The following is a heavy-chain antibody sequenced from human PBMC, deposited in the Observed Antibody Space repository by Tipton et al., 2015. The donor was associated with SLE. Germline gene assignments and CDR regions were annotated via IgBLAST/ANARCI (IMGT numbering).Heavy chain of an antibody. CDR3: ARHKDFLEWLSSANWFDP. CDR1: GGSISSSSYY. D-gene: IGHD3-3*01. J-gene: IGHJ5*02. V-gene: IGHV4-39*07. Sequence: LRLSCTVSGGSISSSSYYWGWIRQPPGKGLEWIGSIYYSGRTYYNPSLKSRVTISVDTSKNQFSLKLSSVTAADTAVYYCARHKDFLEWLSSANWFDPWSQGTLFIVSS. CDR2: IYYSGRT.